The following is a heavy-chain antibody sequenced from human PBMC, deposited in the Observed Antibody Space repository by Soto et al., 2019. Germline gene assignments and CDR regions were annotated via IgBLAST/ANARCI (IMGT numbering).Heavy chain of an antibody. J-gene: IGHJ5*02. CDR3: ARDPGVGLSARWFDP. V-gene: IGHV4-61*01. CDR1: GGSVNNGNYY. Sequence: QVQLQESGPGLVKPSETLTLTCTVSGGSVNNGNYYWSWIRQPPGQVLEWIGPIYYSGSTNYNPSLKSRVIISIDTSKKQFSLKLSSVTAADTAVYFCARDPGVGLSARWFDPWGQGALVTVSS. D-gene: IGHD2-8*01. CDR2: IYYSGST.